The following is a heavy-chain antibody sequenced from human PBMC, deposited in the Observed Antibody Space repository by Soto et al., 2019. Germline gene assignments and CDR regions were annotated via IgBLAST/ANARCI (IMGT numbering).Heavy chain of an antibody. Sequence: SETLSLTCTVSGDSMTSGDYSWSWIRQPPGKGLEWLGYIYRTGNTHYSPSLKSRVSISQDRSKNQFSLELTSVAAADTAVYYCARGDYQYSIDYWGQGTLVTVSS. V-gene: IGHV4-30-2*01. CDR2: IYRTGNT. J-gene: IGHJ4*02. D-gene: IGHD2-2*01. CDR1: GDSMTSGDYS. CDR3: ARGDYQYSIDY.